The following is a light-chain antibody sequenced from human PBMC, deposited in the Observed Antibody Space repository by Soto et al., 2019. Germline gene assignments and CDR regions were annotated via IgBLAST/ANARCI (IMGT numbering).Light chain of an antibody. V-gene: IGKV3-20*01. Sequence: EIVLTQSPGTLSLSPGEGATLSCRASQSVSSFYLAWYQHKPGQAPRLLIYHTSIRATGIPDRFSGSGSGTDFTLTISRLEPEDFAVYYCQQYGGSPLSFGGGTKLEI. J-gene: IGKJ4*01. CDR1: QSVSSFY. CDR2: HTS. CDR3: QQYGGSPLS.